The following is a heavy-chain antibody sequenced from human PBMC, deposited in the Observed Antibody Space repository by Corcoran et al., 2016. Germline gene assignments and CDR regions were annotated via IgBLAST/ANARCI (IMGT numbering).Heavy chain of an antibody. D-gene: IGHD2-2*01. V-gene: IGHV3-30*18. CDR1: GFTFSRHG. CDR3: AKLLGGCSSTSCMGYYYYGMDV. CDR2: ISYDGSNK. Sequence: QVQLVESGGGVVQTGRTMRISCAAAGFTFSRHGMHWDRQAPGKGLEWVAVISYDGSNKYYADSVKGRLTISRDNSKNTMYLQMNSLRADATAVDSCAKLLGGCSSTSCMGYYYYGMDVWGQGTTFTVSS. J-gene: IGHJ6*02.